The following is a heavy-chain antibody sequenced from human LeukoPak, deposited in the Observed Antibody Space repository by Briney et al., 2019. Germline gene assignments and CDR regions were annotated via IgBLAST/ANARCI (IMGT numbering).Heavy chain of an antibody. Sequence: GRSLRLSCAASGFTFSSYGMHWVRQAPGKGLKWVAVISYDGSNKYYADSVKGRFTISRDNSKNTLYLQMNSLRAEDTAVYYCAKRMWQQLFTFDYWGQGTLVTVSS. CDR2: ISYDGSNK. D-gene: IGHD6-13*01. CDR3: AKRMWQQLFTFDY. CDR1: GFTFSSYG. J-gene: IGHJ4*02. V-gene: IGHV3-30*18.